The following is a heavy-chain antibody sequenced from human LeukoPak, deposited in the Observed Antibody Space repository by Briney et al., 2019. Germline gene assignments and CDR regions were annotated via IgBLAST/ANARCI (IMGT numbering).Heavy chain of an antibody. CDR2: MSFDGRNT. D-gene: IGHD3-22*01. J-gene: IGHJ4*02. Sequence: GGSLRLSCAAFGFTFSSYAMHWVRQAPGKGLEWVAVMSFDGRNTYYADSVKGRFTISRDNSKNTLYLQMNTLRPEDTAVYYCARDYYYDTSPLGYWGQGTLVTVSS. CDR3: ARDYYYDTSPLGY. V-gene: IGHV3-30*04. CDR1: GFTFSSYA.